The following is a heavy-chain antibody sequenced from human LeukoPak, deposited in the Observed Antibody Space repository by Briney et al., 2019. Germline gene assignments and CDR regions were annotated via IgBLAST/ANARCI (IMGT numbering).Heavy chain of an antibody. V-gene: IGHV3-11*01. Sequence: GSLRLSCAASGFTFSDYYMSWIRQAPGKGLEWVSYISNSGSAKFYADSVKGRFTISRDNAKNSLYLQLNSLRAEDTAVYYCARVVYCNGGSCHIFAFDIWGQGTMVTVSS. CDR2: ISNSGSAK. CDR3: ARVVYCNGGSCHIFAFDI. J-gene: IGHJ3*02. D-gene: IGHD2-15*01. CDR1: GFTFSDYY.